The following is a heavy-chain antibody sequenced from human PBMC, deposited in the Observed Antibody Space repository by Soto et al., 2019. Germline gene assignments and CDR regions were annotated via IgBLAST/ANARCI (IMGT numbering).Heavy chain of an antibody. V-gene: IGHV1-46*03. CDR1: GYTFTSYY. CDR3: ARVGFMITFGGVTPYAIDI. Sequence: ASVKVSCKASGYTFTSYYMHWVRQAPGQGLEWMGIINPSGGSTSYAQKFQGRVTMTRDTSTSTVYMELSSLRSEDTAVYYCARVGFMITFGGVTPYAIDIPGQGTIVTV. CDR2: INPSGGST. J-gene: IGHJ3*02. D-gene: IGHD3-16*01.